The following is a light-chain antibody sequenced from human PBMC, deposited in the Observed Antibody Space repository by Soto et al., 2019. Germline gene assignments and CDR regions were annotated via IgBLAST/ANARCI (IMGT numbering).Light chain of an antibody. CDR2: EVS. CDR1: SSDVGGYNY. Sequence: QSALTQPASVSGSPGQSITISCTGTSSDVGGYNYVSWYQQHPGKAPKLMIYEVSNRPSGVSNRFSGSKSGNTASLTISGLQAEDEVNYYCSSFTSSSLEVFGGGTKLTVL. V-gene: IGLV2-14*01. CDR3: SSFTSSSLEV. J-gene: IGLJ2*01.